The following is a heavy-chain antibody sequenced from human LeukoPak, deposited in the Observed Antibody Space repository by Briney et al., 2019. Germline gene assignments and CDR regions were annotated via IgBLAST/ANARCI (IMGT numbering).Heavy chain of an antibody. CDR2: INPSGGST. CDR3: ARGRYYYDGSGYYDDFDY. CDR1: GYTFTSYY. D-gene: IGHD3-22*01. J-gene: IGHJ4*02. V-gene: IGHV1-46*01. Sequence: ASVKVSCKASGYTFTSYYMHWVRQAPGQGLEWMGIINPSGGSTSYAQKFQGRVTMTRDMSTSTVYMELSSLRSEDTAVYYCARGRYYYDGSGYYDDFDYWGQGTLVTVSS.